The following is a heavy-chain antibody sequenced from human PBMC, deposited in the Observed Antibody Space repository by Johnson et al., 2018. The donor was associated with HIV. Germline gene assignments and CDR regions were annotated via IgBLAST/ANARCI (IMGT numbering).Heavy chain of an antibody. J-gene: IGHJ3*01. CDR3: AKSPGKDNGGNSGGMAF. Sequence: QVQLVESGGGVVQPGGSLRLSCAASGFTFSSYGMHWVRQAPGKGLEWVAVIWYDGSNKNYTESVKGRFSISRDNSKNTLYLQMNSLRAEDTATYYCAKSPGKDNGGNSGGMAFWGQGTRVTVSS. V-gene: IGHV3-33*03. D-gene: IGHD4-23*01. CDR1: GFTFSSYG. CDR2: IWYDGSNK.